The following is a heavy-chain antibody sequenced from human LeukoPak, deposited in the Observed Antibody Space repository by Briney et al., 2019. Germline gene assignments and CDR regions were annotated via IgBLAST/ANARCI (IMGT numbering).Heavy chain of an antibody. CDR1: GFTFSSYA. CDR3: EAVTTYFDY. J-gene: IGHJ4*02. D-gene: IGHD4-17*01. CDR2: ISYDGSNK. Sequence: GGSLRLSCAASGFTFSSYAMHWVRQAPGKGLEWVAVISYDGSNKYYADSVKGRFTISRDNSKNTLYLQMNSLRAEDTAVYYCEAVTTYFDYWGQGTLVTVSS. V-gene: IGHV3-30*04.